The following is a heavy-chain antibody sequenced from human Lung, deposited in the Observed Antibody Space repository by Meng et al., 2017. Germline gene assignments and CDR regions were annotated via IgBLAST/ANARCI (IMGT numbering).Heavy chain of an antibody. CDR1: GLTFRSYW. Sequence: VQRVGSGGGLVQPGGSLRLTCAASGLTFRSYWMHWVRQAPGKGLVWVSRIRGDGGSIVYADSVKGRFTISRDNAKNTLFLQMNSLRAEDTAVYYCARESGYFEYWGQGILVTVSS. J-gene: IGHJ4*02. CDR3: ARESGYFEY. V-gene: IGHV3-74*03. CDR2: IRGDGGSI.